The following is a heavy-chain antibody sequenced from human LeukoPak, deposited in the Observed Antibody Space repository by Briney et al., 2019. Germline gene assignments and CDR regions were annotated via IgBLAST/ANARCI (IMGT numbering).Heavy chain of an antibody. CDR2: IYSGSDYI. CDR1: GFTFSSDR. V-gene: IGHV3-21*01. J-gene: IGHJ4*02. D-gene: IGHD4/OR15-4a*01. CDR3: ARDLPVSGAYHQFDS. Sequence: GGSLRLSCVAPGFTFSSDRMNWVRQAPGKGLEWVSTIYSGSDYIYYADSVKGRFTISRDNAKNSLYLQMNSLRAEDTAIYYCARDLPVSGAYHQFDSWGQGTLVTVSS.